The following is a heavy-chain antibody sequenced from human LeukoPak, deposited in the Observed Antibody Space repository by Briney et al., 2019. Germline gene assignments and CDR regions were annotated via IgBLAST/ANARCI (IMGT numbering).Heavy chain of an antibody. Sequence: GGSLRLSCTASGFTFGDYAMSWVRQAPGKGLEWVSSISSSSSYIYYADSVKGRFTISRDNAKNSLYLQMNSLRAEDTAVYYCARAIPDDDAFDIWGQGTMVTVSS. CDR1: GFTFGDYA. V-gene: IGHV3-21*01. J-gene: IGHJ3*02. CDR2: ISSSSSYI. CDR3: ARAIPDDDAFDI.